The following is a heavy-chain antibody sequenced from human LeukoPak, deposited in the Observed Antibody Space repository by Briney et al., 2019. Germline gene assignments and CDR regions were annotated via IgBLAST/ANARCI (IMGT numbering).Heavy chain of an antibody. CDR3: TTGIRGD. Sequence: GSLRLSCAASGLTVNNNYMNWVRQAPGEGLDWVGRIASKTDGGATDYAAPVKGRFTISRDDSKNTLNLQMNSLKTEDTAVYYCTTGIRGDWGQGTLVTVSS. CDR1: GLTVNNNY. J-gene: IGHJ4*02. D-gene: IGHD3-10*01. V-gene: IGHV3-15*07. CDR2: IASKTDGGAT.